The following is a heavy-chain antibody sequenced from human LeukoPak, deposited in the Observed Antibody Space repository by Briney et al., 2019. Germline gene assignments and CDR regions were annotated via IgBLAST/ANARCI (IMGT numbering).Heavy chain of an antibody. Sequence: GASEKVSCKVSGYTLTELSMHWVRQAPGKGLEWMGGFDPEDGETIYAQKFQGRVTTTEDTSTDTAYMELSSLRSEDTAVYYCATREWELLGFDYWGQGTLVTVSS. CDR3: ATREWELLGFDY. CDR2: FDPEDGET. V-gene: IGHV1-24*01. J-gene: IGHJ4*02. CDR1: GYTLTELS. D-gene: IGHD1-26*01.